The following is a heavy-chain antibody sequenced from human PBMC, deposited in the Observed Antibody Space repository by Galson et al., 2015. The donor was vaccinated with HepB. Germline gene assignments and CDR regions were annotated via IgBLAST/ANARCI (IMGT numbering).Heavy chain of an antibody. CDR2: IRSKANSYAT. J-gene: IGHJ4*02. Sequence: SLRLSCAASGFTFSGSAMHWVRQASGKGLEWVGRIRSKANSYATAYAASVKGRFTISRDDSKNTAYLQMNSLKTEDTAVYCCHIVVVVAALGVGYFDYWGQGTLVTVSS. CDR3: HIVVVVAALGVGYFDY. V-gene: IGHV3-73*01. CDR1: GFTFSGSA. D-gene: IGHD2-15*01.